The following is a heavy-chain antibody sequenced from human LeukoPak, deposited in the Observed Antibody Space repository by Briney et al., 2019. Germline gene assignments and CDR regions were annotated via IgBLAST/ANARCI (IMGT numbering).Heavy chain of an antibody. V-gene: IGHV4-59*01. J-gene: IGHJ5*02. CDR3: ARRTVTGWFDP. CDR2: IYYSGTT. Sequence: SETLSLTCTVSGASISTYYWSWIRQPPEKGLELIAYIYYSGTTYYNPSLKSRVTISVDTSKNQLSLNLSSVTAADTAVYYCARRTVTGWFDPWGQGTLVTVSS. D-gene: IGHD4-17*01. CDR1: GASISTYY.